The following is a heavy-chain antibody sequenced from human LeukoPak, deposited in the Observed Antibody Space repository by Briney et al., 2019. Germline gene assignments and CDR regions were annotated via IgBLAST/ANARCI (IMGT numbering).Heavy chain of an antibody. CDR1: GYTFRDYY. J-gene: IGHJ4*02. D-gene: IGHD1-26*01. CDR2: GSGNSGAT. Sequence: GASVKVSCKASGYTFRDYYMHWVRQAPGQGLEWMAWGSGNSGATGYARKFQGRVTVTRDTSISTAYMELSSLRSDDTAVYYYVRSYSRAYYQLDYWGQGTLVTVSS. V-gene: IGHV1-2*02. CDR3: VRSYSRAYYQLDY.